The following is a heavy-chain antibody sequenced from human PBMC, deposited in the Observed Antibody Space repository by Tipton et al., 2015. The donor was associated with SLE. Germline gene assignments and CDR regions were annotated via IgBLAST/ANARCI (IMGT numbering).Heavy chain of an antibody. CDR3: ARVLGVVKSYYMDV. CDR1: GDSLSGQY. D-gene: IGHD3-3*01. Sequence: TLSLTCSVYGDSLSGQYWSWIRQPPGKGLEWIGYIYYSGISGTTNYNPSLKSRVSISVDTSKKQFSLKLSSVTAADTAVYYCARVLGVVKSYYMDVWGKGTTVTVSS. V-gene: IGHV4-59*08. CDR2: IYYSGISGTT. J-gene: IGHJ6*03.